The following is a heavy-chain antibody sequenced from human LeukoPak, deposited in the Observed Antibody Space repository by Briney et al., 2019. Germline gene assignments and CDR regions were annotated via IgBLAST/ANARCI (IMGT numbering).Heavy chain of an antibody. CDR2: IYNSGRT. CDR3: AREGSGSYYNWFGP. D-gene: IGHD3-10*01. J-gene: IGHJ5*02. Sequence: SETLSLTCTVSGDSVIYSYWNWLRQPPGKGLEWIGHIYNSGRTNYNPSLKSRVTTSVDTSRNQFSLKLSSVTAADTAVYYCAREGSGSYYNWFGPWGQGTLVTVSS. V-gene: IGHV4-59*02. CDR1: GDSVIYSY.